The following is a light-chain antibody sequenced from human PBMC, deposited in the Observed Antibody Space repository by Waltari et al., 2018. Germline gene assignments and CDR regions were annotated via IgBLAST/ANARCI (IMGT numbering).Light chain of an antibody. CDR1: SSDIGRYNF. Sequence: QSALTQPASVSGSPGQSITISCTGSSSDIGRYNFVSWYQHHPGKAPKLVIYEVINRPSGVSNRFSGSKSGNTASLTISGLQAEDEADYYCCSYAGSVVFGGGTKLTVL. V-gene: IGLV2-23*02. J-gene: IGLJ2*01. CDR2: EVI. CDR3: CSYAGSVV.